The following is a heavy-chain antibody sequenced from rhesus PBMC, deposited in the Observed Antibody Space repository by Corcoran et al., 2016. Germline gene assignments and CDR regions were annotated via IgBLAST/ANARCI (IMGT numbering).Heavy chain of an antibody. J-gene: IGHJ4*01. D-gene: IGHD5-42*01. Sequence: EVQLVESGGGLAKPGGSLRLSCAASGFTFTNYWMYWIRQAPGKVLEWISSINNGGSSTYDEDSGNGRFTISRENVEKTLYLQMDSLKPEDTAVYYCVRGGRGIGGQGVQVTVSS. CDR1: GFTFTNYW. CDR3: VRGGRGI. V-gene: IGHV3-28*02. CDR2: INNGGSST.